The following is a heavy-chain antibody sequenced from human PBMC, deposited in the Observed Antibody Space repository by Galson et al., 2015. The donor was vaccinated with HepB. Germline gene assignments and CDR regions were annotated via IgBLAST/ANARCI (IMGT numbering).Heavy chain of an antibody. J-gene: IGHJ4*02. V-gene: IGHV1-18*04. CDR1: GYTFSWYG. Sequence: SVKVSCKASGYTFSWYGINWVRRAPGQGLEWMGMINVYNGHTNYAQKLQGRVTTTTDSSTSTAYMELRSLRSDDTAVYYCARGLRRGKYDYYFDYWGQGALVTVSS. CDR3: ARGLRRGKYDYYFDY. CDR2: INVYNGHT. D-gene: IGHD2/OR15-2a*01.